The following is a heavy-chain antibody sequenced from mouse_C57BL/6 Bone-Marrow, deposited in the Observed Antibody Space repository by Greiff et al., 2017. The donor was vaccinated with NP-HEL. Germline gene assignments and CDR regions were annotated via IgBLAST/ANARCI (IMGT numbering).Heavy chain of an antibody. CDR2: IDPSDSYT. J-gene: IGHJ1*03. Sequence: QVQLQQPGAELVRPGPSVKLSCKASGYTFTSYWMHWVKQRPGQGLEWIGVIDPSDSYTNYNQKFKGKATLTVDTSSSTAYMQLSSLTSEDSAVYYCARHGSRHWYFDVWGTGTTVTVSS. CDR1: GYTFTSYW. CDR3: ARHGSRHWYFDV. V-gene: IGHV1-59*01. D-gene: IGHD1-1*01.